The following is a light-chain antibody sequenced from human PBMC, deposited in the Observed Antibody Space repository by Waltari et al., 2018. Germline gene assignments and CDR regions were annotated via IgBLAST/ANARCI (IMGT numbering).Light chain of an antibody. CDR2: CAS. Sequence: EIVMTQSPATLSVSPGETATLSCRASHSISSHLAWYQQKPGQAPRLLIYCASTWATGIPARFGGSGSGTEFTLTISSLQSEDFAVYYCQQYDRWPLTFGGGTKVEIK. CDR1: HSISSH. CDR3: QQYDRWPLT. V-gene: IGKV3-15*01. J-gene: IGKJ4*01.